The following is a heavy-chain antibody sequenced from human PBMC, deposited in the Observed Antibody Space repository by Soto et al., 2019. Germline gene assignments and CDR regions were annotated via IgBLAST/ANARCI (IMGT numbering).Heavy chain of an antibody. Sequence: QVQLQESGPGLVKPSQTLSLTCTVSGGSISSGGYYWSWIRQHPGKGLEWIGYIYYSGSTYYNPSLKSXXTXSXXTSKNQFSLKLSSVTAADTAVYYCARDFATDAFDIWGQGTMVTVSS. CDR1: GGSISSGGYY. D-gene: IGHD5-12*01. J-gene: IGHJ3*02. CDR2: IYYSGST. CDR3: ARDFATDAFDI. V-gene: IGHV4-31*03.